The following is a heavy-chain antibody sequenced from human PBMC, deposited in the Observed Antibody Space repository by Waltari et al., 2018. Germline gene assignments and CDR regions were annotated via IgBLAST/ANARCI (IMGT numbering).Heavy chain of an antibody. D-gene: IGHD4-17*01. CDR3: AKDPGDYGGLDY. CDR1: GFTFSSYA. V-gene: IGHV3-23*03. J-gene: IGHJ4*02. CDR2: IYSGGST. Sequence: SLRLSCAASGFTFSSYAMSWVRQAPGKGLEWVSVIYSGGSTYYADSVKGRFTISRDNSKNTLYLQMNSLRAEDTAVYYCAKDPGDYGGLDYWGQGTLVTVSS.